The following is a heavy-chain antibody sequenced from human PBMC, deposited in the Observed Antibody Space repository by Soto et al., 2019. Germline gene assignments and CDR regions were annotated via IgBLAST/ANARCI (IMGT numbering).Heavy chain of an antibody. CDR1: GGSISSYY. CDR2: IFYSGST. J-gene: IGHJ4*02. CDR3: ARDKITGLFDY. Sequence: TPSLTCPVSGGSISSYYWSWIRQPPGKGLEWIGYIFYSGSTNYNPSLRTRVTISRDTSKNQFSLKLTSVTAADTAVYYCARDKITGLFDYWGQGTLVTVSS. V-gene: IGHV4-59*12. D-gene: IGHD2-8*02.